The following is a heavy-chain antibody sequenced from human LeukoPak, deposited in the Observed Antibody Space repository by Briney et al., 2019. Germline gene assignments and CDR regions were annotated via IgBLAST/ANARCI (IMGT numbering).Heavy chain of an antibody. J-gene: IGHJ3*02. D-gene: IGHD6-19*01. Sequence: PGGSLRLSCAASGFTFSSYWMHWVRQAPGKGLVWVSRINSDGSSTSYADSVKGRFTISRDNAKNTLYLQMNSLRAEDTAVYYCARDTFGEQWLVHDAFDIWGQGTMVTVSS. V-gene: IGHV3-74*01. CDR2: INSDGSST. CDR1: GFTFSSYW. CDR3: ARDTFGEQWLVHDAFDI.